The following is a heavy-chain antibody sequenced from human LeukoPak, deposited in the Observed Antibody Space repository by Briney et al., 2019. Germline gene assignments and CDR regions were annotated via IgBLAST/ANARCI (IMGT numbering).Heavy chain of an antibody. CDR1: GFTVSSNH. CDR3: ARVGGVAFDI. CDR2: IYSGGST. V-gene: IGHV3-53*01. D-gene: IGHD3-16*01. Sequence: GGSLRLSCTASGFTVSSNHMTWVRQAPGKGLEWVSVIYSGGSTYYADSVKGRFTISRDNSKNTLYLQMNSLRAEDTAVYYCARVGGVAFDIWGQGTMVTVSS. J-gene: IGHJ3*02.